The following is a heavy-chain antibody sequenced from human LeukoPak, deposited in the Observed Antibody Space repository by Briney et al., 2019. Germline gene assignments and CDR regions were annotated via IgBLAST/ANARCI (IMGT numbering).Heavy chain of an antibody. CDR1: GYTFTGYY. D-gene: IGHD5-18*01. J-gene: IGHJ4*02. CDR3: ARVRGLRGYSYGYYNY. CDR2: INPNSGGT. V-gene: IGHV1-2*02. Sequence: ASVKVSCKASGYTFTGYYMHWVRQAPGQGLEWMGWINPNSGGTNYAQKFQGRVTMTRDTSISTAYMELSRLRSDDTAVYYCARVRGLRGYSYGYYNYWGQGTLVTVSS.